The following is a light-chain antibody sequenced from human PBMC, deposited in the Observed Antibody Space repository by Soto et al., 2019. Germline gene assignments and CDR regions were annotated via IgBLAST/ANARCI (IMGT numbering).Light chain of an antibody. Sequence: EIVLTQSPATLSLSPGERATLSCRASQSVSGYLAWYQQKPGQAPRLLMYDASTRATGVPARFSGSGSGTDVTLTIISLEPEDFAVYYCQQRSNWPSTFGGGTKVEIK. CDR2: DAS. CDR1: QSVSGY. CDR3: QQRSNWPST. J-gene: IGKJ4*01. V-gene: IGKV3-11*01.